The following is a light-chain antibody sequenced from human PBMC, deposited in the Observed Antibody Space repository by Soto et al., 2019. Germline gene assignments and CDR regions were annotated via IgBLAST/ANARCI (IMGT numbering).Light chain of an antibody. J-gene: IGKJ2*03. CDR1: QDVSTN. CDR3: QHYNNWPPYS. CDR2: GAS. V-gene: IGKV3-15*01. Sequence: ETVMTQSPDTLSVSPGESATLSCRASQDVSTNLAWFHQKPGQTPRLVLYGASKRATGIPARFIGSGSGRHFTLTISSLQSEDFGVYDCQHYNNWPPYSFGQGTKVEIK.